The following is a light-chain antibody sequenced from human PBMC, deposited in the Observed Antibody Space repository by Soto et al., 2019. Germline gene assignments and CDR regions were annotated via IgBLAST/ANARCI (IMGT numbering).Light chain of an antibody. V-gene: IGLV2-14*01. CDR3: SSYTSSSTYG. Sequence: QSALTQPASVSGSPGQSITISCTGTSSDVGGYNYVSWYQQHPGKAPKLMIHDVSNRPSGVSNRFSGSKSGNTASLTISGLQAEDEADYYCSSYTSSSTYGFGTGTKVTVL. J-gene: IGLJ1*01. CDR2: DVS. CDR1: SSDVGGYNY.